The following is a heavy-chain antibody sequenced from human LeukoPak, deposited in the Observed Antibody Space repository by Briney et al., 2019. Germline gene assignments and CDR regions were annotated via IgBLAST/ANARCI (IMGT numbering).Heavy chain of an antibody. CDR1: GGSYSGYF. CDR2: INHSGST. D-gene: IGHD5-18*01. J-gene: IGHJ4*02. V-gene: IGHV4-34*01. Sequence: SETLSLTCVAYGGSYSGYFWTWIRQPPGKGLEWIGEINHSGSTNYNPSLKSRVTISVDTSKNHFPLKVTSVTAADTAMYYCARARGYTYGYRYYFDYWGQGTLVTVSS. CDR3: ARARGYTYGYRYYFDY.